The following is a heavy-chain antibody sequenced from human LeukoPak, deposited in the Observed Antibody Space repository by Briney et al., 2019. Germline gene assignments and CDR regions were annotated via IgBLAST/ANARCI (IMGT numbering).Heavy chain of an antibody. CDR2: INPNSGGT. CDR1: GYTFTGYY. J-gene: IGHJ4*02. V-gene: IGHV1-2*02. Sequence: ASVKVSCKASGYTFTGYYMHWVRQAPGQGLEWMGWINPNSGGTNYAQKFQGRVTTTRDTSISTAYMELSRLRSDDTAVYYCASCEFTGSCYSLDYWGQGTLVTVSS. D-gene: IGHD2-15*01. CDR3: ASCEFTGSCYSLDY.